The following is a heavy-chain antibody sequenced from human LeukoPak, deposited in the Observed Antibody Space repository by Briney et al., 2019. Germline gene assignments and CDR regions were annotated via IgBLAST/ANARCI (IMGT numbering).Heavy chain of an antibody. CDR2: IYYSGKT. Sequence: SETLSLTCTVSGGSLSSSSYYWGWIRQPPGKGLEWIGSIYYSGKTSYNPSLKSRVTISVDTSKNQFSLKLSSVTAADTAVYYCARLGPTTVTTFLDYWGQGTLVTVSS. V-gene: IGHV4-39*07. CDR3: ARLGPTTVTTFLDY. D-gene: IGHD4-11*01. CDR1: GGSLSSSSYY. J-gene: IGHJ4*02.